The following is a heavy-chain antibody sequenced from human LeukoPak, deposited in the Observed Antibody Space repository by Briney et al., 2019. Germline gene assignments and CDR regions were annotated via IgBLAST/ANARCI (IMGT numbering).Heavy chain of an antibody. CDR1: GFTFSSYA. V-gene: IGHV3-23*01. J-gene: IGHJ4*02. CDR2: ISGSGGST. D-gene: IGHD5-12*01. CDR3: ARTGGKGIVATFDY. Sequence: GGSLRLSCAASGFTFSSYAMSWVRQAPGKGLEWVSAISGSGGSTYYADSVKGRFTISRDNSKNTLYLQMNSLRAEDTAVYYCARTGGKGIVATFDYWGQGTLVTVSS.